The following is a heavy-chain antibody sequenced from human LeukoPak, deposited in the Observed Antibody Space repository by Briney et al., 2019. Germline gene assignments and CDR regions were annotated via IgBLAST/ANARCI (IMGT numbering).Heavy chain of an antibody. CDR1: GFSFSSYA. Sequence: GGSLRLSCAASGFSFSSYAMSWVRQAPGKGLQWVSAISGSGGSAYYAASVKGRFIISRDNSKNTLYLQMNSLRAEDTAVYYCAQDWEDIVVVAATLGYWGQGTLVTVSP. CDR3: AQDWEDIVVVAATLGY. CDR2: ISGSGGSA. V-gene: IGHV3-23*01. J-gene: IGHJ4*02. D-gene: IGHD2-15*01.